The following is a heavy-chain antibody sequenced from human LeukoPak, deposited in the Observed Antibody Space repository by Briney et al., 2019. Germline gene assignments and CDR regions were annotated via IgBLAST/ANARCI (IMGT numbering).Heavy chain of an antibody. CDR3: ARDPYSSTWSYGMDV. J-gene: IGHJ6*02. V-gene: IGHV3-7*05. CDR2: IKQDGSGE. D-gene: IGHD6-6*01. CDR1: GGTFSSYW. Sequence: PGGSLRLSCAASGGTFSSYWMSWVRQAPGKGLEWVANIKQDGSGEVYVDSVKGRFTISRDNAKNSLFLQLNALRAEDTAVYYCARDPYSSTWSYGMDVWGQGTTVTVSS.